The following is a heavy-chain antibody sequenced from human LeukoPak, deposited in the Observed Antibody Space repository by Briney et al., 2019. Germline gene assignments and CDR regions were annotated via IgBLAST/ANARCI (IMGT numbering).Heavy chain of an antibody. V-gene: IGHV3-21*01. Sequence: GGSLRLSCAASGFTFSSYSMNWVRQAPGKGLEWVSSISSSSSYIYYADSVKGRFSISRDSSKNILYLQMNSLRAEDTAVYYCAKDRCSNGVGCYYYYMDVWGKGTTVTISS. CDR2: ISSSSSYI. CDR3: AKDRCSNGVGCYYYYMDV. J-gene: IGHJ6*03. CDR1: GFTFSSYS. D-gene: IGHD2-8*01.